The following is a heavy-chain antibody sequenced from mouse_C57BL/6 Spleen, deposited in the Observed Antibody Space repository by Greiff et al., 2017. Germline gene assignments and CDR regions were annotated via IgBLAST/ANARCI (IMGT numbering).Heavy chain of an antibody. CDR3: ARSAGSSSHYYAMDY. CDR2: IYPRSGNT. Sequence: VQLQQSGAELARPGASVKLSCKASGYTFTSYGISWVKQRTGQGLEWIGEIYPRSGNTYYNEKFKGKATLTADKSSSTAYMELRSLTSEDSAVYFCARSAGSSSHYYAMDYWGQGTSVTVSS. J-gene: IGHJ4*01. CDR1: GYTFTSYG. D-gene: IGHD1-1*01. V-gene: IGHV1-81*01.